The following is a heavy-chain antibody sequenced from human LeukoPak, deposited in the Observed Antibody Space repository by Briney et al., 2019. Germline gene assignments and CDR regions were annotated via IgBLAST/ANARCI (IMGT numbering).Heavy chain of an antibody. Sequence: SETLSLTCTVSGVSIRSYYWSWIRQPAGKGLEWIGRIHTSGSTNYNPSLKSRVTMSVDTSKNQFSLKLSSVTAADTAVYYCARDAYYYDSSGTHRFDYWGQGTLVTVSS. V-gene: IGHV4-4*07. D-gene: IGHD3-22*01. CDR2: IHTSGST. CDR1: GVSIRSYY. J-gene: IGHJ4*02. CDR3: ARDAYYYDSSGTHRFDY.